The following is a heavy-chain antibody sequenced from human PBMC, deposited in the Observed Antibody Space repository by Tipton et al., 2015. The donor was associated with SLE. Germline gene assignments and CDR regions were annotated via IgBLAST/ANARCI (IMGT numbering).Heavy chain of an antibody. J-gene: IGHJ5*02. CDR2: INHSGST. CDR1: GFTFSDYY. D-gene: IGHD3-3*01. Sequence: LRLSCAASGFTFSDYYMSWIRQPPGKGLEWIGEINHSGSTNYNPSLKSRVTISVDTSKNQFSLKLSSVTAADTAVYYCARGLITIFGVVQNWFDPWGQGTLVTVSS. CDR3: ARGLITIFGVVQNWFDP. V-gene: IGHV4-34*01.